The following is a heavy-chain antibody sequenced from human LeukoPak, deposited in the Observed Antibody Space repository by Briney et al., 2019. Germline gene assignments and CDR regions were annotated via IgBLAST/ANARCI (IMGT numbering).Heavy chain of an antibody. CDR3: GRSNKLGYCRSTSCYDFDY. CDR1: GCSISSSNYY. Sequence: SETLSLTCTVSGCSISSSNYYWGWIRQPPGKGLEWIGSIYYSGSTYYNPSLKSRVTISVDTSKNQFSLKLSSVTAADTAVYYCGRSNKLGYCRSTSCYDFDYWGQGTLVTVSS. J-gene: IGHJ4*02. CDR2: IYYSGST. V-gene: IGHV4-39*01. D-gene: IGHD2-2*01.